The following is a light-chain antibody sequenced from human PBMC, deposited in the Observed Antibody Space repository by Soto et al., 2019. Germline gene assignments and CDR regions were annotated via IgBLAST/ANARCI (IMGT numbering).Light chain of an antibody. CDR1: SSDVGGYNY. V-gene: IGLV2-14*01. J-gene: IGLJ1*01. CDR2: EVT. CDR3: SLYTSSNTQV. Sequence: QSALTQPASVSGSPGQSITISCTGTSSDVGGYNYVSWYQQHPGKAPKLMIYEVTNRPSGVSNRFSGSQSGNTASLTISGLQSEDEAEYYCSLYTSSNTQVFGTGTKSPS.